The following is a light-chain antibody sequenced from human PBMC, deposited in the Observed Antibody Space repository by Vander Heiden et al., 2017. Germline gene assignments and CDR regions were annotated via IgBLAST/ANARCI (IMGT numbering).Light chain of an antibody. CDR3: QQGFTTPRT. CDR1: KSINEH. V-gene: IGKV1-39*01. CDR2: NAS. J-gene: IGKJ1*01. Sequence: IQMTQSPSSLSASIGDRVTITCRSNKSINEHLNWYQQKPGKAPKFVIFNASNLKTGVPSRFSGSGFGTDFTLTITSLQPDDFATYFCQQGFTTPRTFGQGTKVELK.